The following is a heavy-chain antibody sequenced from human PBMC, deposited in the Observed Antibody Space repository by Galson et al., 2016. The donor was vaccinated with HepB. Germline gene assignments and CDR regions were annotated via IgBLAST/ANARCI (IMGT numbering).Heavy chain of an antibody. Sequence: SVKVSCKASGYTFTSYGIIWVRQAPGQGLEWMGWISAYNAYTNYAQNLQGRVTMTIDTSTSTAYMELRSLRSDDTAGYFCSRPTYYYGSGSWYFVDYWGQGTLVTVSS. V-gene: IGHV1-18*04. D-gene: IGHD3-10*01. J-gene: IGHJ4*02. CDR1: GYTFTSYG. CDR3: SRPTYYYGSGSWYFVDY. CDR2: ISAYNAYT.